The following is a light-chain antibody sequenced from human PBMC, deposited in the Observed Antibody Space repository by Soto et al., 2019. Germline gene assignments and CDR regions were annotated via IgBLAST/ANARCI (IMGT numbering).Light chain of an antibody. Sequence: QAVVTQPPSASGTPGQRVTISCSGSSSNIGSNYVYWYQQLPGTAPKLLIYRNNQRPSGVPDRFSGSKSGTSASLAISGLRYEDEADDYCAAWDDSLSGYVFGTGTKVTVL. J-gene: IGLJ1*01. CDR3: AAWDDSLSGYV. V-gene: IGLV1-47*01. CDR2: RNN. CDR1: SSNIGSNY.